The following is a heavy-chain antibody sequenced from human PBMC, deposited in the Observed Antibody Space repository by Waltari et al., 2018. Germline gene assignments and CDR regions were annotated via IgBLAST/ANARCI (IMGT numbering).Heavy chain of an antibody. Sequence: EVQLVESGGGLVQPGGSLRLSCAASGFTFSNYWMIWVRQAPGKGLEWVANIKQDGSDKYYVDSVKGRFTISRDNAKSSLYLQMNSLRAEDTAIYYCTRKKYYYDTSELGWFDPWGQGTLVTVSS. CDR2: IKQDGSDK. V-gene: IGHV3-7*03. CDR1: GFTFSNYW. D-gene: IGHD3-22*01. J-gene: IGHJ5*02. CDR3: TRKKYYYDTSELGWFDP.